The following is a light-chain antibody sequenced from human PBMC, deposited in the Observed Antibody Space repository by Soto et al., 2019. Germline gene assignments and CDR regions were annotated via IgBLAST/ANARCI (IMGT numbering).Light chain of an antibody. J-gene: IGKJ1*01. CDR1: QSISSY. CDR3: QQNYSTPQT. CDR2: AAS. Sequence: DIQMTQSPSSLSASVGDRVTITCRASQSISSYLNWYQQKPGKAPKLLIYAASSLQSGVPSRFSGSGSGTDFTLTISSLQPEDFATYYCQQNYSTPQTFGQGTKVDI. V-gene: IGKV1-39*01.